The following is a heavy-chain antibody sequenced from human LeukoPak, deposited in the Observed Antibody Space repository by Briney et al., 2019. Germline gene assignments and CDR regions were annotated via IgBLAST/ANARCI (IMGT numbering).Heavy chain of an antibody. CDR2: INPNSGAT. CDR1: GYTFTGYY. D-gene: IGHD6-13*01. CDR3: ARLAAAGTPNDY. Sequence: ASVNVSRMTSGYTFTGYYMHWVRQAPGQGLEWMAWINPNSGATNYAQKFQGRVTMTRDTSISTVYMELSRLTSDDTAVYYCARLAAAGTPNDYWGQGTLVTVSS. J-gene: IGHJ4*02. V-gene: IGHV1-2*02.